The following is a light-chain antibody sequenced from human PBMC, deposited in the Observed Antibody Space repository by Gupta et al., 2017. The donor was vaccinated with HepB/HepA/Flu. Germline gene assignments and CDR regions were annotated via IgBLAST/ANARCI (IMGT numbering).Light chain of an antibody. CDR2: SNN. V-gene: IGLV1-44*01. CDR3: AAWDDSLNGVV. J-gene: IGLJ2*01. CDR1: SSNIGSNT. Sequence: QSVLTQPPSASRTPGQRVTISCSGRSSNIGSNTVNWYQQLPGTAPKLLIYSNNQRPSGVPDRFSGSKSGTSASLAISGLQSEDEADYYCAAWDDSLNGVVFGGGTKLTVL.